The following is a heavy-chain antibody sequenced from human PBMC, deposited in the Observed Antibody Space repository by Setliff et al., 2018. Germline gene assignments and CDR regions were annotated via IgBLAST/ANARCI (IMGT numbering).Heavy chain of an antibody. V-gene: IGHV3-15*01. J-gene: IGHJ4*01. Sequence: SLRLSCTASGFSSSNAYMSWVRQTPGKGLDWVGRIKSKVDGWTTHYAAPVKGRVTITRDESKNTVYLQMNSLQTEDTGVYYCATDYPYYYDASGYAYWGQGTLVTVSS. CDR1: GFSSSNAY. CDR2: IKSKVDGWTT. CDR3: ATDYPYYYDASGYAY. D-gene: IGHD3-22*01.